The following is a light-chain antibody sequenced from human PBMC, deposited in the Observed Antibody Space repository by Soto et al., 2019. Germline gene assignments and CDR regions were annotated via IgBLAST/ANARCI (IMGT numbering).Light chain of an antibody. CDR1: QSVDSTY. Sequence: EIVLTQSPGTLSLSPGERATLSCRASQSVDSTYLGWYQQTSGQAPRLLICTTSIRATGIPDRFSGSGSGTDFTLTISRLEPEDFAVYYCQQYGSSPITFGQGTRLEIK. V-gene: IGKV3-20*01. CDR2: TTS. CDR3: QQYGSSPIT. J-gene: IGKJ5*01.